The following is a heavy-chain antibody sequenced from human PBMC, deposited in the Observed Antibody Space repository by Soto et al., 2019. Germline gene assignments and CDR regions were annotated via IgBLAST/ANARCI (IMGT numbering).Heavy chain of an antibody. CDR3: AKASDSSGFYSPSCDY. D-gene: IGHD3-22*01. CDR1: GFTFSSYA. Sequence: GGSLRLSCAASGFTFSSYAMSWVRQAPGKGLEWVSAISGSGGSTYYADSVKGRFTISRDNSKNTLYLQMNSLRAEDTAVYYCAKASDSSGFYSPSCDYWGQGTLVTVSS. J-gene: IGHJ4*02. CDR2: ISGSGGST. V-gene: IGHV3-23*01.